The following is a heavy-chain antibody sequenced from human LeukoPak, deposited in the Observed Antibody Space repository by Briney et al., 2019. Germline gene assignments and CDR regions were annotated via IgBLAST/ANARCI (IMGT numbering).Heavy chain of an antibody. CDR1: GFTFSSYW. Sequence: GGSLRLSCAASGFTFSSYWMSWVRQAPGKGLEWVANIKQDGSEKYYVDSVKGRFTISRDNAKNSLYLQMNSLRAEDTAVYYCAREPPIAVAGEFDYWGQGTLVTVSS. J-gene: IGHJ4*02. CDR3: AREPPIAVAGEFDY. V-gene: IGHV3-7*03. CDR2: IKQDGSEK. D-gene: IGHD6-19*01.